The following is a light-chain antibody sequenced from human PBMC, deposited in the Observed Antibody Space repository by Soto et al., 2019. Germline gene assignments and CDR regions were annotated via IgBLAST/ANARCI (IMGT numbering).Light chain of an antibody. J-gene: IGLJ2*01. Sequence: NFMLTHPHSVSESPGQTVTISCTRSSGSIGSNYVQWYQQRPGSAPTTVIYEDNQRPSGVPDRFSGSIDSSSNSASLTISGLKTEDEADYYCQSYDSSNQGVVLCGGTKLTVL. CDR3: QSYDSSNQGVV. CDR1: SGSIGSNY. V-gene: IGLV6-57*04. CDR2: EDN.